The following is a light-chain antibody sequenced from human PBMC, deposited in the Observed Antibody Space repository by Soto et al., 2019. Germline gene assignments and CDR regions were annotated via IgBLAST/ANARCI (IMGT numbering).Light chain of an antibody. CDR2: DAY. J-gene: IGKJ4*01. CDR3: QHRSAWSLT. Sequence: VSTQSPATLSLSPGERATLSCRASQSVRGYLAWYQQKLGQAPRLLIYDAYNRATGVPARFSGSGSGADFTLTISSLEPEDFAVYYCQHRSAWSLTFGGGTKVDIK. CDR1: QSVRGY. V-gene: IGKV3-11*01.